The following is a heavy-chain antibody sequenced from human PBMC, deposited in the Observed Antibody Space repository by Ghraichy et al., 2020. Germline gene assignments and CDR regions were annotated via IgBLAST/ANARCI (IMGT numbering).Heavy chain of an antibody. CDR2: INHDGSEE. Sequence: GGSLRLSCVVSGFTFSDYGMTWVRQAPGKGLEWVANINHDGSEEYYVDSVTGRFTISRDNSRNSLYLQMNCLGVVDTAVYYCARHHLGALGYSGQGTLVTVSS. V-gene: IGHV3-7*01. CDR3: ARHHLGALGY. J-gene: IGHJ4*02. CDR1: GFTFSDYG. D-gene: IGHD7-27*01.